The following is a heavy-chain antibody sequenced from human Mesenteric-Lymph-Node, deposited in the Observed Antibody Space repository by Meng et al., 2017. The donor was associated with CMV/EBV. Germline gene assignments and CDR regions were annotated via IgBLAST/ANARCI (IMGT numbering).Heavy chain of an antibody. J-gene: IGHJ5*02. CDR3: AKDMWEYQLPDGS. Sequence: GGSLRLSCAASGLMVSNNYMSWVRQAPGKGLEWVSVIYSGGDTYYADSVKGRFTISRDTSKNILYLQMNSLRVEDTAVYYCAKDMWEYQLPDGSWGQGTLVTVSS. CDR1: GLMVSNNY. CDR2: IYSGGDT. V-gene: IGHV3-53*01. D-gene: IGHD2-2*01.